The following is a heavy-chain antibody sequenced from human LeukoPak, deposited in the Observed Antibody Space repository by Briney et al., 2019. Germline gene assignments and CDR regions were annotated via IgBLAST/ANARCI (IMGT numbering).Heavy chain of an antibody. CDR3: AGRYCSSTSCLNWFDP. V-gene: IGHV4-34*01. D-gene: IGHD2-2*01. CDR1: GGSFSGYY. CDR2: INHSGST. J-gene: IGHJ5*02. Sequence: SETLSLTCDVYGGSFSGYYWSWIRQPPGKGLEWIGEINHSGSTNYNPSLKSRVTISVDTSKNQFSLKLSSVTAADTAVYYCAGRYCSSTSCLNWFDPWGQGTLVTVSS.